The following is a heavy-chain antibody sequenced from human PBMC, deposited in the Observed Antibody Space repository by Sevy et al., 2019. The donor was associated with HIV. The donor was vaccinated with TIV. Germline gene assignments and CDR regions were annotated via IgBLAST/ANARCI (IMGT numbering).Heavy chain of an antibody. Sequence: GGSLRLSCAASGFTFSSYGMHWVRQAPGKGLEWVAVIWYDGSNKYYADSVKGRFTISRDNSKNTLYLQMNSLRAEDTAVYYCARDPLWQKFASRDYYGMDVWGQGTTVTVSS. CDR1: GFTFSSYG. CDR2: IWYDGSNK. CDR3: ARDPLWQKFASRDYYGMDV. D-gene: IGHD3-10*01. J-gene: IGHJ6*02. V-gene: IGHV3-33*01.